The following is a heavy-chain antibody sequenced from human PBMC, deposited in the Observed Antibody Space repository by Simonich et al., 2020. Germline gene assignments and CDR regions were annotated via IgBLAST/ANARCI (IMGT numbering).Heavy chain of an antibody. D-gene: IGHD5-12*01. J-gene: IGHJ4*02. CDR3: ARHDRWLQFYFDY. V-gene: IGHV4-59*08. CDR1: GGSISSYY. CDR2: IYYSRRT. Sequence: QVQLQESGPGLVKPSETLSLTCTVSGGSISSYYWSWIRQPPGKGLEWIGNIYYSRRTNYNPSRKSRVTISVDTSKNQFSLKLSSVTAADTAVYYCARHDRWLQFYFDYWGQGTLVTVSS.